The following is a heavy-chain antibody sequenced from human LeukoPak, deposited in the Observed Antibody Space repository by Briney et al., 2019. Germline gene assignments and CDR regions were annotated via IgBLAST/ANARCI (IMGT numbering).Heavy chain of an antibody. J-gene: IGHJ5*02. Sequence: GGSLRLSCSASGFTFSSYAMHWVRQAPGKGLEYVSAISSNGGSTYYADSVKGRFTISRDNAKKSLYLQMNSLRAEDTAVYFCARDMIILQSWGQGTLVTVSS. V-gene: IGHV3-64*04. CDR1: GFTFSSYA. D-gene: IGHD3-16*01. CDR3: ARDMIILQS. CDR2: ISSNGGST.